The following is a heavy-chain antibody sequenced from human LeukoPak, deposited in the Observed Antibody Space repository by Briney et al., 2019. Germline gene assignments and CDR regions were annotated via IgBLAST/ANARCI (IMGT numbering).Heavy chain of an antibody. J-gene: IGHJ4*02. CDR3: ARGGELLRPADY. V-gene: IGHV1-69*13. D-gene: IGHD1-26*01. CDR1: GGTFSSYA. Sequence: SVKVSCKASGGTFSSYAISWVRQAPGQGLEWMGGIIPIFGTANYAQKFQGRVTITADESTSTAYMELSSLRSEDTAVYYCARGGELLRPADYWGQGTLVTVSS. CDR2: IIPIFGTA.